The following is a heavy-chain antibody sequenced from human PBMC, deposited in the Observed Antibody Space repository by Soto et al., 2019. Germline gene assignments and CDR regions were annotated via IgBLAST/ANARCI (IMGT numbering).Heavy chain of an antibody. CDR3: ARVDYDYVWGLAY. D-gene: IGHD3-16*01. V-gene: IGHV4-59*01. CDR2: IYYSGST. J-gene: IGHJ4*02. Sequence: SETLSLTCTVSGGSITNYYWSWIRQPPGKGLEWIGYIYYSGSTNYNPSLKSRVTISVDTSKNQFSLKLSSVAAADTAVYYCARVDYDYVWGLAYWGQGTLVTVSS. CDR1: GGSITNYY.